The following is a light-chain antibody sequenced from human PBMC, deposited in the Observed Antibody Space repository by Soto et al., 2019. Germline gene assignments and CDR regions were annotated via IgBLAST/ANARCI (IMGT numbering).Light chain of an antibody. CDR1: QSVSSSY. Sequence: EIVLTQSPGTLSLSPGERATLSCRASQSVSSSYLAWCQQKPGQAPRLLIYDASSRATGIPDRFSGSGSGTDFTLAISRLEPADFAVYYCQQCGSSPPTFGQGTKVEIK. V-gene: IGKV3-20*01. CDR3: QQCGSSPPT. J-gene: IGKJ1*01. CDR2: DAS.